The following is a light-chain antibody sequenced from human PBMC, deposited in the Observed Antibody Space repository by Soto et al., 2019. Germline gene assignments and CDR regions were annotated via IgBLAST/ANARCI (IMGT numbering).Light chain of an antibody. CDR2: GVS. V-gene: IGKV3-15*01. CDR1: QSVSSN. CDR3: QQYNNWPLQT. J-gene: IGKJ1*01. Sequence: EIVMTQSPATLSVTPGERATLSCRASQSVSSNLAWYQQKPGQAPRLLIYGVSTRATDIPARFSGSGSGTEFTLTISSLQSEDFAVYYCQQYNNWPLQTFGQGTKVDIK.